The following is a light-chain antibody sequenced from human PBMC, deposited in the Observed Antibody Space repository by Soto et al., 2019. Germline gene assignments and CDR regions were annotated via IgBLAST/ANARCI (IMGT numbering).Light chain of an antibody. Sequence: DIQMTQSPSTLSTSVGDRVTITCRASQIISSWLSWCQQKTAEAPKLLIYDVSSLESGVPSRFSGSGSGTEFTLTISSLQPDDSATYYCQQYNTFWTFGQGTKVDI. CDR2: DVS. CDR1: QIISSW. CDR3: QQYNTFWT. J-gene: IGKJ1*01. V-gene: IGKV1-5*01.